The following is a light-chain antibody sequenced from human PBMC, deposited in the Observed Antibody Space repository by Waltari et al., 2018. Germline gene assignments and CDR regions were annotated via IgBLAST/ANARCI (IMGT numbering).Light chain of an antibody. Sequence: DGLMTQSPDSLAVYVGERATITCKSRPTPLWSYNFKIYLAWYQQTQGQPPKLLIYWSSTRESGVPDRFSGSGSGTNFTLTISGLQAEDVAVYYCQQYYSTPPTFGQGTKLKIK. J-gene: IGKJ2*01. V-gene: IGKV4-1*01. CDR3: QQYYSTPPT. CDR2: WSS. CDR1: PTPLWSYNFKIY.